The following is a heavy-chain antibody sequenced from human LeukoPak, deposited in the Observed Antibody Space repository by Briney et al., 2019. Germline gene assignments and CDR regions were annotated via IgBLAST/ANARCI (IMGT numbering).Heavy chain of an antibody. J-gene: IGHJ3*02. Sequence: GASVKVSCKASGGTFSSYAISWVRQAPGQGLEWMGRIIPILGIANYAQKFQGRVTITADKSTSTAYMELSSLRSEDTAVYYCARAGRRGGNAEDIWGQGTMVTVSS. CDR1: GGTFSSYA. CDR2: IIPILGIA. V-gene: IGHV1-69*04. CDR3: ARAGRRGGNAEDI. D-gene: IGHD4-23*01.